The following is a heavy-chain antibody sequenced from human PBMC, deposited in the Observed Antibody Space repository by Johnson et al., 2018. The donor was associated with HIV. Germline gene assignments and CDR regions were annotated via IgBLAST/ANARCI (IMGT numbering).Heavy chain of an antibody. CDR1: GFTFSSYG. J-gene: IGHJ3*02. V-gene: IGHV3-30*02. CDR2: IRYDGTNK. D-gene: IGHD1-26*01. Sequence: QMQLVESGGGVVQPGRSLRLSCAASGFTFSSYGMHWVRQAPGKGLEWVTFIRYDGTNKYYADSVKGRFTISRDNSKNTLYLQMNSLRAEDTAVYYCAKRYSGSLRDTFDIWGQGTMVTVSS. CDR3: AKRYSGSLRDTFDI.